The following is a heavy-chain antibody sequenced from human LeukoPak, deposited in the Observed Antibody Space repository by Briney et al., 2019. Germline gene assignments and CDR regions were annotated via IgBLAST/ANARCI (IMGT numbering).Heavy chain of an antibody. CDR1: GGLFSSYA. CDR3: ARGVVQAAIAVRPYDI. V-gene: IGHV1-69*13. J-gene: IGHJ3*02. Sequence: SVKASCKASGGLFSSYAISWVRQAPGQGLEWMGGIIPIFATANYAQKFQGRVTITADESPSTAYMELSSLRSEDTAVYSCARGVVQAAIAVRPYDIWGQGTMVTVSS. CDR2: IIPIFATA. D-gene: IGHD2-2*02.